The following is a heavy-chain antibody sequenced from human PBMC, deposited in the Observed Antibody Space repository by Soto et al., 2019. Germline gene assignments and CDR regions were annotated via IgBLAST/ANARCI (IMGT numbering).Heavy chain of an antibody. CDR2: ISYDGSNK. V-gene: IGHV3-30*03. Sequence: GGSLRLSCAASGFTFSSYGMHWVRQAPGKGLEWVAVISYDGSNKYYADSVKGRLTISRDNSKNTLYLQMNSLRAEDTAVYYCATYDPYGDYDRGSFDYWGQGTLVTVSS. CDR3: ATYDPYGDYDRGSFDY. CDR1: GFTFSSYG. D-gene: IGHD4-17*01. J-gene: IGHJ4*02.